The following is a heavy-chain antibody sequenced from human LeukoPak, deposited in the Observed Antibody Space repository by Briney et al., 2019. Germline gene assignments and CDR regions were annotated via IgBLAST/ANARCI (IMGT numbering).Heavy chain of an antibody. D-gene: IGHD1-26*01. CDR3: ARLGATAYDY. Sequence: GASVKVSCKASGYTFIGYFMHWVRQAPGQGLEWMGWINPDSGGTTYAQNFQGRVTMTRDTSISTAYMELSRLRSDDTAVYFCARLGATAYDYWGQGTLVTVSS. J-gene: IGHJ4*02. CDR2: INPDSGGT. V-gene: IGHV1-2*02. CDR1: GYTFIGYF.